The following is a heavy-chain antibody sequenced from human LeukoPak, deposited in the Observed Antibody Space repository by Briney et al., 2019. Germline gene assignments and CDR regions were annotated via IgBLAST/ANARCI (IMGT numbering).Heavy chain of an antibody. Sequence: GGSLRLSCVASGFTFRNCGMTWVRQAPGKGLEWVAVISYDGSNEYYADSVKGRFTISRDNSKNTLYLQMNSLRAEDTAVYYCAKDCYCSSTSCYCFDYWGQGTLVTVSS. D-gene: IGHD2-2*01. V-gene: IGHV3-30*18. J-gene: IGHJ4*02. CDR1: GFTFRNCG. CDR2: ISYDGSNE. CDR3: AKDCYCSSTSCYCFDY.